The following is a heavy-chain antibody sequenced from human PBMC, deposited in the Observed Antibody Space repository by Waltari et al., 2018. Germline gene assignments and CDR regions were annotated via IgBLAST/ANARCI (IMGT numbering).Heavy chain of an antibody. V-gene: IGHV4-39*07. CDR1: GGSISSSSYY. Sequence: QLQLQESGPGLVKPSETLSLTCTVSGGSISSSSYYWGWVRQPPGKGLEWIGSIYYSGITYYNPSLKSRVTISVDTSKNQFSLKLSSVTAADTAVYYCARAEGPDPHGVLLAYWFDPWGQGTLVTVSS. J-gene: IGHJ5*02. CDR2: IYYSGIT. D-gene: IGHD3-3*02. CDR3: ARAEGPDPHGVLLAYWFDP.